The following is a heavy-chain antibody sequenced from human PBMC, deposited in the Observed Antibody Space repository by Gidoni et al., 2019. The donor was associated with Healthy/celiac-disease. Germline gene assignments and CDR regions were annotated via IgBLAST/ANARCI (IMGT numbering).Heavy chain of an antibody. D-gene: IGHD2-21*02. CDR3: ARGRVTAGASDI. CDR1: GGSFSGYY. Sequence: QVQLQQWGAGLLKPSETLSLTCAVYGGSFSGYYWSWIRQPPGKGLEWIGEINHSGSTNYNPSLKSRVTISVDTSKNQFSLKLSSVTAADTAVYYCARGRVTAGASDIWGQGTMVTVSS. J-gene: IGHJ3*02. CDR2: INHSGST. V-gene: IGHV4-34*01.